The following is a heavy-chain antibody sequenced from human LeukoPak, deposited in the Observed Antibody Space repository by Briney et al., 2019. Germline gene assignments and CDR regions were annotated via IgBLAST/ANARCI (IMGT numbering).Heavy chain of an antibody. D-gene: IGHD3-16*02. CDR2: ISDDETYK. V-gene: IGHV3-30-3*01. CDR3: ARDGERGELSLYMDY. CDR1: GFTFNSYS. J-gene: IGHJ4*02. Sequence: PGGSLRLSCAASGFTFNSYSMHWVRQAPGKGLEWVTAISDDETYKFYPDSVKGRFTISRDNSKNKLYLQMNSLRAEDTAVYYCARDGERGELSLYMDYWGQGTLVTVSS.